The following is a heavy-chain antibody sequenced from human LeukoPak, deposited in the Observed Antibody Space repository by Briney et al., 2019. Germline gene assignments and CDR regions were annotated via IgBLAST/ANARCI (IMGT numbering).Heavy chain of an antibody. J-gene: IGHJ5*02. CDR3: AKEQRGYTGYAVGSWFDP. D-gene: IGHD5-12*01. CDR2: ISGSGSDI. Sequence: GGSLRLSCVVSGFSFSNSYMTWIRQTPGKGLESLAYISGSGSDIYYADSVKGRFTISRDNSKNTLYLQMNSLRAEDTAVYYCAKEQRGYTGYAVGSWFDPWGQGTLVTVSS. V-gene: IGHV3-11*01. CDR1: GFSFSNSY.